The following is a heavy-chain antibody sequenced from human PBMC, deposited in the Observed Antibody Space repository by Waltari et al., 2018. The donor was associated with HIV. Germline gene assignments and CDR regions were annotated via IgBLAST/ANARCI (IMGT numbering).Heavy chain of an antibody. CDR2: ISPDNDNT. V-gene: IGHV1-18*01. CDR1: GYTFSIYG. CDR3: AREGFYYGSGTYAPPRYYGMEF. J-gene: IGHJ6*02. Sequence: QVRLVQSGSEVKKPGASVKVPCKTSGYTFSIYGISWVRQPPGKGLGGMGWISPDNDNTYYADTLKGRVTLTTDASSRTAYMELRSLRSDDTAVYFCAREGFYYGSGTYAPPRYYGMEFWGQGTTVTVSS. D-gene: IGHD3-10*01.